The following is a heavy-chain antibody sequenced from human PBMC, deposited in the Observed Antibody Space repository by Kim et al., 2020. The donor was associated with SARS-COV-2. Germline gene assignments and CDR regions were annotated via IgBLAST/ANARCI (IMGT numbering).Heavy chain of an antibody. CDR1: GFTFSNAW. CDR3: TTDLWEYQLLDPDY. J-gene: IGHJ4*02. CDR2: IKSKTDGGTT. V-gene: IGHV3-15*01. D-gene: IGHD2-2*01. Sequence: GGSLRLSCAASGFTFSNAWMSWVRQAPGKGLEWVGRIKSKTDGGTTDYAAPVKGRFTISRDDSKNTLYLQMNSLKTEDTAVYYCTTDLWEYQLLDPDYWGQGTLVTVSS.